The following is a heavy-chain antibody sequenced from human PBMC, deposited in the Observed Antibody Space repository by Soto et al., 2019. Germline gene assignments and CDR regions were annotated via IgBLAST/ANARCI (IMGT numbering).Heavy chain of an antibody. V-gene: IGHV1-58*02. J-gene: IGHJ5*02. CDR1: GFTFSSSG. Sequence: QIQLVQFGPEVKKPGTPVKVSCKASGFTFSSSGIHWVRQARGQRLEWIGWIVVGSGNTNYAQKFQERVTITRDVSTNIADMEPTSLTDEDTAVYYCAADLAPTAPYNWFEPWGQGTLVTVSS. CDR2: IVVGSGNT. D-gene: IGHD1-1*01. CDR3: AADLAPTAPYNWFEP.